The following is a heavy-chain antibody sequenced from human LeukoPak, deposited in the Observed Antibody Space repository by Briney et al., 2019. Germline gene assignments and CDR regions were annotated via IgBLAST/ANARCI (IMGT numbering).Heavy chain of an antibody. J-gene: IGHJ4*02. CDR2: ICGSGGST. V-gene: IGHV3-23*01. CDR3: AKGSRVTPQYYFDC. CDR1: GFTFSSYV. Sequence: GGSLRLSCAASGFTFSSYVMSWVRQAPGEGLEWVSAICGSGGSTYYTDSVKGRLTISRDNSKNTLYLQMNSLRAADTAVYYCAKGSRVTPQYYFDCWDQGTLVSVRS. D-gene: IGHD4-23*01.